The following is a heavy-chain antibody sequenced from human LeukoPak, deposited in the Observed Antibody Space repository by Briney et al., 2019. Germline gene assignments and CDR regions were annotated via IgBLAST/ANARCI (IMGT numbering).Heavy chain of an antibody. V-gene: IGHV3-53*01. CDR1: GFTFNNYA. CDR3: ARAYCVSSTCFPTWFDP. CDR2: IYSAGNT. Sequence: GGSLRLSCAASGFTFNNYAMNWVRQAPGKGLEWVSVIYSAGNTYYADSVKGRFTISRDNSKNTLYLQMNSPRAEDTAVYYCARAYCVSSTCFPTWFDPWGQGTLVTVFS. J-gene: IGHJ5*02. D-gene: IGHD2-2*01.